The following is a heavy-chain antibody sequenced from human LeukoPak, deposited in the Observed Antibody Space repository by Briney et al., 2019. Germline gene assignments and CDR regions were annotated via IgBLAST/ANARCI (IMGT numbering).Heavy chain of an antibody. CDR3: ARARHASWRQSRGDAFDI. CDR1: GGSFSGYY. J-gene: IGHJ3*02. V-gene: IGHV4-34*01. Sequence: SETLSLTCAVYGGSFSGYYWSWIRQPPGKGLEWIGEIKHSGSTNYNPSLKSRVTISVDTSKNKFSLKMSTVTAADTAVYYCARARHASWRQSRGDAFDIWGQGTMVTVSS. D-gene: IGHD5-24*01. CDR2: IKHSGST.